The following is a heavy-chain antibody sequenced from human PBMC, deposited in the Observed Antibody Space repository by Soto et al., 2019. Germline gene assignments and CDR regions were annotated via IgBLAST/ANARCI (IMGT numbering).Heavy chain of an antibody. Sequence: EVQLVESGGGLVQPGGSLRLSCAASGFTFSSYAMHWVRQAPGKGLEYVSAISSNGGSTYYANSVKGRFTISRDNSKNTLYLQMGSLRAEDMAVYYCARVLRFLEGYSHWYFDLWGRGTLVTVSS. CDR2: ISSNGGST. V-gene: IGHV3-64*01. D-gene: IGHD3-3*01. CDR3: ARVLRFLEGYSHWYFDL. CDR1: GFTFSSYA. J-gene: IGHJ2*01.